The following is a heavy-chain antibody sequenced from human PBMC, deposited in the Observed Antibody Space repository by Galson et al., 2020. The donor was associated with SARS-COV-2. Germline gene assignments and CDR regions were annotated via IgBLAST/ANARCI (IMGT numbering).Heavy chain of an antibody. CDR1: GDSVSSNSAA. V-gene: IGHV6-1*01. D-gene: IGHD6-13*01. CDR2: TYYRSQWST. CDR3: AGRVAGAGSLHI. J-gene: IGHJ3*02. Sequence: SLTCAISGDSVSSNSAAWNWIRQSPSRGLEWLGRTYYRSQWSTDYAVSVKSRITINPDTSKNQFSLQLNCVTPEDTAIYYCAGRVAGAGSLHIWGQGTMVIVSS.